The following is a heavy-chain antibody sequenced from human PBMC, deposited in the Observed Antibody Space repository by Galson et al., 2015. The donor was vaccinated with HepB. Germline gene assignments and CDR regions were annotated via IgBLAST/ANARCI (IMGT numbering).Heavy chain of an antibody. V-gene: IGHV3-30*18. CDR2: ISYDSANR. J-gene: IGHJ3*02. CDR1: GFRFTTYG. CDR3: AKPQPQQYDSSGYYYSAFDI. D-gene: IGHD3-22*01. Sequence: SLRLSCAASGFRFTTYGMHWIRQAPGKGLEWVAVISYDSANRYYADSVRGRFTISRDNSKSTLYLQMNGLRPEDMAVYFCAKPQPQQYDSSGYYYSAFDIWGQGTMVAVSS.